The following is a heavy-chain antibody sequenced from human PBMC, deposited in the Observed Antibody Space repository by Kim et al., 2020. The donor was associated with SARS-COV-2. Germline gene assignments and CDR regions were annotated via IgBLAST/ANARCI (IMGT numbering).Heavy chain of an antibody. CDR1: GGTFSSYA. J-gene: IGHJ5*02. CDR2: IIPIFGTA. D-gene: IGHD2-2*02. V-gene: IGHV1-69*13. CDR3: ARRVAVVPAAILGGNNWFDP. Sequence: SVKVSCKASGGTFSSYAISWVRQAPGQGLEWMGGIIPIFGTANYAQKFQGRVTITADESTSTAYMELSSLRSEDTAVYYCARRVAVVPAAILGGNNWFDPWGQGTLVTVSS.